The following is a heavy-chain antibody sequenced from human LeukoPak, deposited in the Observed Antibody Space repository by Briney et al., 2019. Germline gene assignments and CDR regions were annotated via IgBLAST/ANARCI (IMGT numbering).Heavy chain of an antibody. J-gene: IGHJ4*02. CDR1: GFTFSSYS. V-gene: IGHV3-21*01. Sequence: PGGSLRLSCAASGFTFSSYSMNWVRQAPGKGLEWVSSISSSSSYIYYADSVKGRFTISRDNANNSLYLQMNSLRAEDTAVYYCARDSSPPLLRPKGFDYWGQGTLVTVSS. CDR2: ISSSSSYI. D-gene: IGHD2-15*01. CDR3: ARDSSPPLLRPKGFDY.